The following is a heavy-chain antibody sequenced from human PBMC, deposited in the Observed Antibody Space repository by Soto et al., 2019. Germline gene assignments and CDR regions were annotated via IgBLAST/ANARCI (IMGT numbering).Heavy chain of an antibody. D-gene: IGHD2-21*01. CDR1: GYTFTSYD. CDR3: ASGIEDYYVMDV. V-gene: IGHV1-8*01. CDR2: MNPNSGNT. Sequence: QVQLVQSGAEVKKPGASVKVSCKASGYTFTSYDINWVRQATGQGLEWMGWMNPNSGNTGYAQKFQGRETMTRNTSLSTAYMELSSLGSEDTAVYYCASGIEDYYVMDVWSQGPTVAVSS. J-gene: IGHJ6*02.